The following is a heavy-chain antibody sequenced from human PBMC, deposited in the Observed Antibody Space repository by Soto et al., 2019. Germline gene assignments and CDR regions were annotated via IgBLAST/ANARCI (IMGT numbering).Heavy chain of an antibody. D-gene: IGHD5-12*01. CDR3: AKDQDGEMATIFGSSYFDY. Sequence: SGGSLRLSCAASGFTFSSYAMSWVRQAPGKGLEWVSAISGSGGSTYYADSVKGRFTISRDNSKNTLYLQMNSLRAEDTAVYYCAKDQDGEMATIFGSSYFDYWGQGTLVTVSS. CDR2: ISGSGGST. J-gene: IGHJ4*02. V-gene: IGHV3-23*01. CDR1: GFTFSSYA.